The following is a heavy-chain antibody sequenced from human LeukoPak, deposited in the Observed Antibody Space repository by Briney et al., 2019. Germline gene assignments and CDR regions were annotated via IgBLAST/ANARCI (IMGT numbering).Heavy chain of an antibody. CDR3: AKDLTYYYDSTGYYFDY. J-gene: IGHJ4*02. CDR1: GFTFSSYV. V-gene: IGHV3-23*01. CDR2: ISNSGGST. Sequence: GGSLRLSCAASGFTFSSYVMSWVRQAPGKGLEWVSSISNSGGSTYYADSVKGRFTISRDNSKNTLYLQLNSLRAEDTAMYYCAKDLTYYYDSTGYYFDYWGQGTLVTVSS. D-gene: IGHD3-22*01.